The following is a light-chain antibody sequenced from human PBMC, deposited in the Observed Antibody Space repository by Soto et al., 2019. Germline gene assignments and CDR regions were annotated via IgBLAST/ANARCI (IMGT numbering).Light chain of an antibody. CDR1: NSDVGGYNY. J-gene: IGLJ1*01. CDR3: SSYTSDSTPYV. CDR2: EVN. V-gene: IGLV2-14*01. Sequence: QSALTQPASVSGSPGQSIAISCTGTNSDVGGYNYVSWYQQHPGKAPKLMIYEVNNRPSGVSNRFYGSKSGNTASLTISGLQAEDEADYYCSSYTSDSTPYVFGTGTKLTVL.